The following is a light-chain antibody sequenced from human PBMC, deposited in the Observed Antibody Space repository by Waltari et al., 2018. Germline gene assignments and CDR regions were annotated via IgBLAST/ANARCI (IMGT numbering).Light chain of an antibody. CDR3: QQYFVTPFT. CDR1: QSIMYSSNNQNF. Sequence: DIVMAQSPDSLAVSLGERATINCKSSQSIMYSSNNQNFLAWYQKKPGHPPKLLIYLASTRQSGVPDRFTGSWSGTDFTLTISSLQAEDVAVYYCQQYFVTPFTFGPGTRVEIK. V-gene: IGKV4-1*01. J-gene: IGKJ3*01. CDR2: LAS.